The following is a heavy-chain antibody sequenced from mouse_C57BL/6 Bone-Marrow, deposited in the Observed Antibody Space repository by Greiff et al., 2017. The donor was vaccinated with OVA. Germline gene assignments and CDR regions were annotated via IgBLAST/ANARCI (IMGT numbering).Heavy chain of an antibody. J-gene: IGHJ2*01. V-gene: IGHV1-66*01. CDR3: ARFDYRYYFDY. CDR2: IYPGSGNT. CDR1: GYSFTSYY. Sequence: VQLKESGPELVKPGASVKISCKASGYSFTSYYIHWVKQRPGQGLEWIGWIYPGSGNTKYNEKFKGKATLTADTSSSTAYMQLSSLTSEDSAVYYCARFDYRYYFDYWGQGTTLTVSS. D-gene: IGHD2-4*01.